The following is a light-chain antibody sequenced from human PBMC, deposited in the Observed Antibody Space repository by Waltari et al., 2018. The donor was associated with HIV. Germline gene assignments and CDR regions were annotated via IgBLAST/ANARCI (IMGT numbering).Light chain of an antibody. V-gene: IGLV2-14*01. CDR3: SSHTTSCTLYV. J-gene: IGLJ1*01. Sequence: QSALTQPASVSGSPGQSITISCTGTSSDIGYYDSVSWYQQHPGKAPKLMIYEVNNRPSGISTRFSGSKSGNTASLTISGLQAEDEADYYCSSHTTSCTLYVFGTGTKVTVL. CDR1: SSDIGYYDS. CDR2: EVN.